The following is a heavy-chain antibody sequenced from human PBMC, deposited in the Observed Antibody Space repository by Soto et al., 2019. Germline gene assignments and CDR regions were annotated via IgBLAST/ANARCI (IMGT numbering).Heavy chain of an antibody. CDR1: GDSISGSPYF. CDR2: VFYDAYT. V-gene: IGHV4-39*01. Sequence: PSETLSLTCTVSGDSISGSPYFWGWIRQPPGKRLEWIGSVFYDAYTLYTPSLKSRATISVDTSRNQFYLTLTSVAAADTAIYLCARVQAAVPHXWGQG. J-gene: IGHJ4*02. D-gene: IGHD6-13*01. CDR3: ARVQAAVPHX.